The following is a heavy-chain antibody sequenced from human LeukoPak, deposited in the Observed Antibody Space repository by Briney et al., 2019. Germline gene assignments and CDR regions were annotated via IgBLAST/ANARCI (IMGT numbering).Heavy chain of an antibody. CDR1: GGSISSSSYY. Sequence: SETLSLTCTVSGGSISSSSYYWGWIRQPPGKGLEWIGSIYYSGSTYYNPSLKSRVTISVDTSKNQFSLKLSSVTAADTAVYYCAREPRIAAAGPVFWGQGTMVTVSS. CDR3: AREPRIAAAGPVF. J-gene: IGHJ3*01. V-gene: IGHV4-39*07. D-gene: IGHD6-13*01. CDR2: IYYSGST.